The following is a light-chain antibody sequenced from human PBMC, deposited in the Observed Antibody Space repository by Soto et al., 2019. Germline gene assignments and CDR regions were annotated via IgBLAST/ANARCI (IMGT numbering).Light chain of an antibody. V-gene: IGKV1-9*01. CDR1: QGISSY. CDR2: AAS. J-gene: IGKJ5*01. CDR3: QQLYSDVVT. Sequence: DIQLTQSPSFLSASVGDRVSITCRATQGISSYLAWYQQKPGRAPKLLIYAASTLQSGVPSRFSGSGSGTEFTLTIRSLQPEDFETYSCQQLYSDVVTFGQGTRLEIK.